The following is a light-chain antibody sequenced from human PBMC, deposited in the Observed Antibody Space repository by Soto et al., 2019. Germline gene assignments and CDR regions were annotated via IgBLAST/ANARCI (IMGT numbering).Light chain of an antibody. CDR1: QSIDNW. J-gene: IGKJ1*01. CDR2: KAS. Sequence: DIQMTQSPSTLSASVGDGVTITCRASQSIDNWLAWYQQKPGKAPNLLIYKASNFESGVPSRFSASGSGTEFTLTINSLQPDDFATYYCQQYKYYPRTFGQGTKVDVK. CDR3: QQYKYYPRT. V-gene: IGKV1-5*03.